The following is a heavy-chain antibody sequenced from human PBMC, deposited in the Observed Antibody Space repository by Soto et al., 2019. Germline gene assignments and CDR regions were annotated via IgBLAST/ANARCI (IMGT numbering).Heavy chain of an antibody. Sequence: GASVKVSCKSSGYAFTSYYMHWVRQAPGQGLEWMGIINPSGGSTSYAQKFQGRVTMTRDTSTSTVYMELSSLRSEDTAVYYCARSGSYYYFDYWGQGTLVTVSS. J-gene: IGHJ4*02. D-gene: IGHD1-26*01. V-gene: IGHV1-46*01. CDR2: INPSGGST. CDR3: ARSGSYYYFDY. CDR1: GYAFTSYY.